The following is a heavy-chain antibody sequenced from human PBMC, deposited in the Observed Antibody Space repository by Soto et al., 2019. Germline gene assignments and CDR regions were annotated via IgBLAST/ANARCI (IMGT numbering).Heavy chain of an antibody. J-gene: IGHJ4*02. V-gene: IGHV4-34*01. CDR3: ARNPKIPASMYYFDY. CDR2: INHSGST. D-gene: IGHD3-10*02. Sequence: SETLSLTCAVYGGSFSGYYWSWIRQPPGKGLEWIGEINHSGSTNYNPSLKSRVTISVDTSKNQFSLKLSSVTAADTAVYYCARNPKIPASMYYFDYWGQGTLVTVSS. CDR1: GGSFSGYY.